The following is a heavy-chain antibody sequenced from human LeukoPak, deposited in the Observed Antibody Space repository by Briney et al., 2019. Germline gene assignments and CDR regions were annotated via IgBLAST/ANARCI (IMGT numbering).Heavy chain of an antibody. V-gene: IGHV3-48*01. Sequence: PGGPLRLSCAASGFTFSSYNMNWVRQAPGKGLEWVSYISSSSNIYYADSVKGRFTISRDNSKNTLYLQMNSLRAEDTAVYYCARERIGDGYNYAYWGQGTLVTVSS. J-gene: IGHJ4*02. CDR2: ISSSSNI. CDR1: GFTFSSYN. D-gene: IGHD5-24*01. CDR3: ARERIGDGYNYAY.